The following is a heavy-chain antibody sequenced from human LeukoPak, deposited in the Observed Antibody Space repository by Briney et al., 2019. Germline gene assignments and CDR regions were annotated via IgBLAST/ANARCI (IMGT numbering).Heavy chain of an antibody. V-gene: IGHV3-30*02. CDR2: IRYDGSNK. CDR3: ARDRILTGYLFDY. J-gene: IGHJ4*02. D-gene: IGHD3-9*01. CDR1: GFAFSGYG. Sequence: PGGSLRLSCAASGFAFSGYGMHWVRQAPGKGLEWVTFIRYDGSNKYYADSVKGRFTISRDNSKNTVYLQMNSLRAEDTAVYYCARDRILTGYLFDYWGQGTLVTVSS.